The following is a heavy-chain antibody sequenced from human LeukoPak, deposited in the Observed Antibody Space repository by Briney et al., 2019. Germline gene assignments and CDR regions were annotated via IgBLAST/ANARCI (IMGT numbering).Heavy chain of an antibody. Sequence: SETLSLTCSVSGDSVSRSDSYWAWIRQPPGKGLEWIGTIYYSGRTYYSPSLKGRVTMSVDPSNNQFSLSLRSVTAADTAIYYCARRRYYDGSGYLEWGQGTLLSVSS. CDR1: GDSVSRSDSY. V-gene: IGHV4-39*01. J-gene: IGHJ1*01. CDR3: ARRRYYDGSGYLE. D-gene: IGHD3-22*01. CDR2: IYYSGRT.